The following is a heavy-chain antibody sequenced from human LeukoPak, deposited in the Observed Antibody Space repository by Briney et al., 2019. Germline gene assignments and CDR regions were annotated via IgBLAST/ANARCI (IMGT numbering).Heavy chain of an antibody. V-gene: IGHV4-4*07. D-gene: IGHD2-15*01. J-gene: IGHJ6*03. CDR1: GGSLSSYY. CDR2: IYTSGST. CDR3: ARDHCSGGSCYYYYYMDV. Sequence: PSETLSLTCTVSGGSLSSYYWSWIRQPAGKGLEWIGRIYTSGSTNYNPSLKTRVTISVDKSKNQFSLKLSSVTAADTAVYYCARDHCSGGSCYYYYYMDVWGKGTTVTVSS.